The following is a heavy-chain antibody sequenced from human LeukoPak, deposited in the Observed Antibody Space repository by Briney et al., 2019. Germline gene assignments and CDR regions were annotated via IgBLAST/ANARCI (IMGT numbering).Heavy chain of an antibody. J-gene: IGHJ4*02. CDR1: GYTFTSYA. Sequence: ASVKVSCKASGYTFTSYAMRWVRQAPGQRLEWMGYISAGSGNTKYSQRFQGRVIITRDTSASTAYMELSSLRSEDTAVYYCAREGHDSISWYWDYWGQGTLVTVSS. D-gene: IGHD6-13*01. CDR3: AREGHDSISWYWDY. CDR2: ISAGSGNT. V-gene: IGHV1-3*01.